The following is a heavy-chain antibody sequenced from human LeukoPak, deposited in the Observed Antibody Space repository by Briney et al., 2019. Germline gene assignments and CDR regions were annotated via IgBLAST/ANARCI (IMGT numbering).Heavy chain of an antibody. CDR3: ARGRPNSSGYYYNWFDP. CDR2: ISAYNGNT. CDR1: GYTFTSYG. V-gene: IGHV1-18*01. J-gene: IGHJ5*02. D-gene: IGHD3-22*01. Sequence: GASVKVSCKASGYTFTSYGISWVRQAPGQGLEWMGWISAYNGNTNYAQKLQGRVTTTTDTSTSTAYMELRSLRSDDTAVYYCARGRPNSSGYYYNWFDPWGQGTLVTVSS.